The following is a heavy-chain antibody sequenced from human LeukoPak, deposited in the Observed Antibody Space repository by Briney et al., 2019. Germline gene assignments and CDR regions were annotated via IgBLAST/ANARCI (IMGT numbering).Heavy chain of an antibody. CDR3: ARAPRSSWYYYYYGMDV. J-gene: IGHJ6*02. CDR1: GGTFSSYT. CDR2: IIPIFGTA. Sequence: SVKVSCKASGGTFSSYTISWVRQAPGQGLEWMGGIIPIFGTANYAQKFQGRVTITADESTSTAYMELSSLRSEDTAVYYCARAPRSSWYYYYYGMDVWGQGTTVTVSS. D-gene: IGHD6-13*01. V-gene: IGHV1-69*13.